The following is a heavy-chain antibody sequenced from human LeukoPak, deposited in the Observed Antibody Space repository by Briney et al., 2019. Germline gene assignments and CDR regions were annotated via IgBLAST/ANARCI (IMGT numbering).Heavy chain of an antibody. Sequence: ASVKVSCKASGYTFTGYYMHWVRQAPGQRLEWMGWINAGNGNTKYSQKFQGRVTITRDTSASTAYMELSSLRSEDTAVYYCARSELRAGWLVPSIIFDYWGQGTLVTVSS. CDR1: GYTFTGYY. V-gene: IGHV1-3*01. J-gene: IGHJ4*02. CDR3: ARSELRAGWLVPSIIFDY. CDR2: INAGNGNT. D-gene: IGHD6-19*01.